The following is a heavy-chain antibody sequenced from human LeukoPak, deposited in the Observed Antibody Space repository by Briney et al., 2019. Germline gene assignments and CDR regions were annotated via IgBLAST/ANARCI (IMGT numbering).Heavy chain of an antibody. J-gene: IGHJ6*02. Sequence: ASVKVSCKASGYTFTGYGISWVRQAPGQGREWMGWISAYNGNTNYAQKLQGRVTMTTDTSTSTAYMELRSMRSDDTAVYYCARVRRLVHGYYYYYGMDVWGQGTTVTVSS. D-gene: IGHD6-19*01. CDR2: ISAYNGNT. CDR1: GYTFTGYG. V-gene: IGHV1-18*01. CDR3: ARVRRLVHGYYYYYGMDV.